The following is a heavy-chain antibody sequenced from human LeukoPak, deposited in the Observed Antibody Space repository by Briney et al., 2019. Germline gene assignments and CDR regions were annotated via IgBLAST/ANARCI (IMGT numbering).Heavy chain of an antibody. J-gene: IGHJ4*02. D-gene: IGHD6-19*01. Sequence: GESLKISCKGSGYSFTSYWIGWVRQMPGKGLEWMGIIYPGDSDTRYSPSFQGQVTISADKSISTAYLQWSSLKASDTAMYYCARYKDGYSSGWYRPSRTPYYFDYWGQGTLVTVSS. V-gene: IGHV5-51*01. CDR1: GYSFTSYW. CDR3: ARYKDGYSSGWYRPSRTPYYFDY. CDR2: IYPGDSDT.